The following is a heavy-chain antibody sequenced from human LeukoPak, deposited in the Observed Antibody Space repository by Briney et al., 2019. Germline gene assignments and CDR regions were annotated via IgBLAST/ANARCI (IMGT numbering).Heavy chain of an antibody. D-gene: IGHD1-1*01. CDR1: GFTFSSYS. CDR3: ARVKARGTYYYYYYMDV. Sequence: GGSLRLSYAASGFTFSSYSMNWVRQAPGKGLEWVSSISSSSSYIYYADSVKGRFTISRDNAKNSLYLQMNSLRAEDTAVYYCARVKARGTYYYYYYMDVWGKGTTVTVSS. J-gene: IGHJ6*03. CDR2: ISSSSSYI. V-gene: IGHV3-21*01.